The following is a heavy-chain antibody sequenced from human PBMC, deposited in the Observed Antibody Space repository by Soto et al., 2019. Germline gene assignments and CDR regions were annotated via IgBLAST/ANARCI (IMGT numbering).Heavy chain of an antibody. CDR1: VDSVSSNSAG. CDR2: TYYRSKWYY. V-gene: IGHV6-1*01. CDR3: ARGEQYSGRIFDY. Sequence: QVQLQQSGPGLVKPSQTLSLTCAITVDSVSSNSAGWSWVRQSPSRGLEWLGRTYYRSKWYYKYAVSVRGRITINPDTAKNQYSLQLNSVTPEDTAVYFCARGEQYSGRIFDYWGQGTLVTVSS. J-gene: IGHJ4*01. D-gene: IGHD1-26*01.